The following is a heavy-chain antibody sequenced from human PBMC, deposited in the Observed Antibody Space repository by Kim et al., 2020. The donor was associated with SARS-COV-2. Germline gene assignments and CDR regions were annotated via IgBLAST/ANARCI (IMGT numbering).Heavy chain of an antibody. D-gene: IGHD3-3*01. CDR3: ARTYYDFWSGYSASWWFDP. V-gene: IGHV4-39*01. Sequence: SRVTISVDTSKNQFSLKLSSVTAADTAVYYCARTYYDFWSGYSASWWFDPWGQGTLVTVSS. J-gene: IGHJ5*02.